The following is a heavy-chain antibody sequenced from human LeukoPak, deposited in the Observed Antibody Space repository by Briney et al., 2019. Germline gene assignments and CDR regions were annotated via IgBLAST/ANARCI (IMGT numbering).Heavy chain of an antibody. CDR2: ISPTGSTT. CDR1: GFSFSGHW. J-gene: IGHJ4*02. D-gene: IGHD6-6*01. CDR3: ARGPNSNWSGLDF. V-gene: IGHV3-74*01. Sequence: GGSLRLSCTASGFSFSGHWMHWARQLPGKALVWVSRISPTGSTTSYADSVKGRFTVSRDNAKNTLYLQVNNLRAEDTAVYYCARGPNSNWSGLDFWGQGTLLTVSS.